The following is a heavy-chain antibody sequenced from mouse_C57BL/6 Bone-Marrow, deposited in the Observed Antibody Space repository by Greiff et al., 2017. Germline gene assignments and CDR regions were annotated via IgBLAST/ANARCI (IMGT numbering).Heavy chain of an antibody. D-gene: IGHD2-4*01. J-gene: IGHJ4*01. CDR3: ARSGDYGDYYAMDY. V-gene: IGHV1-69*01. CDR2: IDPSDSYT. CDR1: GYTFTSYW. Sequence: QVQLQQSGAELVMPGASVTLSCKASGYTFTSYWMHWVKQRPGQGLEWLGEIDPSDSYTNYNQKFKGKYTLTVDKSSSTAYMQLSSLTSADSAVYDCARSGDYGDYYAMDYWGQGTSVTVSS.